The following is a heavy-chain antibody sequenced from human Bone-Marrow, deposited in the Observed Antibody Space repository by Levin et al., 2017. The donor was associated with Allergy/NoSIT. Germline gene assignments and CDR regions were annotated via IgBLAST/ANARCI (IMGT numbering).Heavy chain of an antibody. V-gene: IGHV3-23*01. Sequence: LSLTCAASGFTFSSYAMSWVRQAPGKGLEWVSAISGSGGSTYYADSVKGRFTISRDNSKNTLYLQMNSLRAEDTAVYYCAKSGIAVAGTKYNWFDPWGQGTLVTVSS. CDR3: AKSGIAVAGTKYNWFDP. D-gene: IGHD6-19*01. CDR2: ISGSGGST. CDR1: GFTFSSYA. J-gene: IGHJ5*02.